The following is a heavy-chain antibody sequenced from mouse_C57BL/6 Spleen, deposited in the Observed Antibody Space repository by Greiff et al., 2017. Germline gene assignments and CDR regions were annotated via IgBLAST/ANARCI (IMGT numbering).Heavy chain of an antibody. V-gene: IGHV1-82*01. Sequence: LQESGPELVKPGASVKISCKASGYAFSSSWMNWVKQRPGKGLEWIGRIYPGDGDTNYNGKFTGKATLTADKSSSTAYMQLSSLTSEDSAVYFCALLLRTGYFDVWGTGTTVTVSS. CDR3: ALLLRTGYFDV. CDR2: IYPGDGDT. D-gene: IGHD1-1*01. J-gene: IGHJ1*03. CDR1: GYAFSSSW.